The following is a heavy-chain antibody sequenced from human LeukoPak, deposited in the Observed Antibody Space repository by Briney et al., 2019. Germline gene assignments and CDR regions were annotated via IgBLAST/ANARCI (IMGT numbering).Heavy chain of an antibody. D-gene: IGHD6-6*01. CDR2: IYYTGST. CDR3: ARGTRSSSWGVY. Sequence: PSETLSLTCTVSGGSISSYYWSWIRQPPGKGLEWIEYIYYTGSTNYNPSLKSRVTISVDTSKNQFSLKLSSATAADTAVYYCARGTRSSSWGVYWGQGTLVTVSS. CDR1: GGSISSYY. J-gene: IGHJ4*02. V-gene: IGHV4-59*01.